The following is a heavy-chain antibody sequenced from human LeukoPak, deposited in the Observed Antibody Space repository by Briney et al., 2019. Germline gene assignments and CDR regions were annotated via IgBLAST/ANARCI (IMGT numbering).Heavy chain of an antibody. CDR1: GGSLSSSSYY. CDR3: ARGDYGPYWYFDL. J-gene: IGHJ2*01. Sequence: SQRLSLTCTLSGGSLSSSSYYWGWIRQPPGRGLEGIGSIYYSGSTYYNPSPKSRVTISVDTSKNQFSLKLSSVTAADTAVEYCARGDYGPYWYFDLWGRGTLVTVSS. CDR2: IYYSGST. V-gene: IGHV4-39*07. D-gene: IGHD4-17*01.